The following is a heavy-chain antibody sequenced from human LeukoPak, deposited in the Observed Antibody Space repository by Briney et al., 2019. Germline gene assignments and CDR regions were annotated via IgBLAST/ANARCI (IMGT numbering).Heavy chain of an antibody. CDR1: GFTFSSYE. CDR3: ATAPLVVAAIVY. J-gene: IGHJ4*02. D-gene: IGHD2-15*01. CDR2: ISSSGSSI. Sequence: QSGGSLRLSCAASGFTFSSYEMNWVRQAPGKGLEWVSYISSSGSSIYSADSVKGRFTISRDNAKISLYLQMNSLRAEDTAVYYCATAPLVVAAIVYWGQGALVTVSS. V-gene: IGHV3-48*03.